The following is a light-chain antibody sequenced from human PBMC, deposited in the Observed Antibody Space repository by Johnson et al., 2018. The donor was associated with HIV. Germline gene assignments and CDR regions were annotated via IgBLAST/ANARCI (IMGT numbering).Light chain of an antibody. V-gene: IGLV1-51*01. CDR3: GTWDSSLSAARV. J-gene: IGLJ1*01. CDR1: SSNIGNNY. CDR2: DNN. Sequence: VLTQPPSVSAAPGQKVPISCSGSSSNIGNNYVSWYQHLPGTAPQLLIYDNNKRPSGIPDRFSGSKSGTSPTLAITGLQPGDEADYYCGTWDSSLSAARVFGPGTKVTVL.